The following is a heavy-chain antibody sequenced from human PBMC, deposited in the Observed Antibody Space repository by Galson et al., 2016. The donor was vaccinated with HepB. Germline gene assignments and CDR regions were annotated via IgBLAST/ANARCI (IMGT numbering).Heavy chain of an antibody. Sequence: ETLSLTCTVSGGSISSSNYYWGWIRQPPGKGLEWIGSGFYSGSTYYNPSLKSRVTISVDTSQNQFSLKLSSVTAAETAVYYCATQEPHTGAYIGPWDYWGQGTLVTVSS. V-gene: IGHV4-39*01. J-gene: IGHJ4*02. D-gene: IGHD7-27*01. CDR2: GFYSGST. CDR3: ATQEPHTGAYIGPWDY. CDR1: GGSISSSNYY.